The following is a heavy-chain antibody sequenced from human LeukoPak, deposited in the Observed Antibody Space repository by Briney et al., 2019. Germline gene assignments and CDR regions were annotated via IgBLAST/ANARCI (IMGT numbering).Heavy chain of an antibody. CDR3: ARGRWGGIVVVVAARGLKTRLFDY. V-gene: IGHV4-39*07. D-gene: IGHD2-15*01. J-gene: IGHJ4*02. CDR1: GGSISSSSYY. Sequence: SETLSLTCTVSGGSISSSSYYWGWIRQPPGKGLEWIGSIYYSGSTYYNPSLKSRVTISVDTSKNQFSLKLSSVTAADTAVYYCARGRWGGIVVVVAARGLKTRLFDYWGQGTLVTVSS. CDR2: IYYSGST.